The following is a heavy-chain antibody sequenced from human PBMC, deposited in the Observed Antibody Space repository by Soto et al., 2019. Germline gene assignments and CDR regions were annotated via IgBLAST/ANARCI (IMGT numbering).Heavy chain of an antibody. Sequence: GGSLRLSCAASGFTFSNYYINWVRQAPGKGLEWVSYISSGSSTIYYADSVKGRFTISRDNAKNSLFLQMNSLRAEDTAVYYCARKPTGSGYYYMDVWGIGTTVTVSS. CDR2: ISSGSSTI. CDR3: ARKPTGSGYYYMDV. D-gene: IGHD2-8*02. CDR1: GFTFSNYY. V-gene: IGHV3-48*01. J-gene: IGHJ6*03.